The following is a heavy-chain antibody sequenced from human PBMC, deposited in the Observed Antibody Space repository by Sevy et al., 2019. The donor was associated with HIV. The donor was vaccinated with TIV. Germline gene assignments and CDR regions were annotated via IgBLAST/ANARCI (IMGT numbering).Heavy chain of an antibody. D-gene: IGHD3-10*01. Sequence: GGSLRLSCAASGFTFSRDYMHWVRQAPGKGLEWVAHIKGDGSTTSYVDSVKGRFTISRDNAKNTVYLQMNSLSAEDSAVYYCARETGSIDDWGQGTLVTVSS. V-gene: IGHV3-74*01. CDR2: IKGDGSTT. J-gene: IGHJ4*02. CDR1: GFTFSRDY. CDR3: ARETGSIDD.